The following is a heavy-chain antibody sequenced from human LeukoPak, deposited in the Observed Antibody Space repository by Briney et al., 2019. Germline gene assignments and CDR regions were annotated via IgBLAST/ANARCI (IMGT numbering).Heavy chain of an antibody. Sequence: PGGSLRLSCAASGFTFSNAWMSWVRQAPGKGLEWVGRIKSKTDGGTTDYAAPVKGRFTISRDDSKNTLYLQMNSLKTEDTAVYYCTTDDYGDYSPDYWGQGTLLTVSS. D-gene: IGHD4-17*01. V-gene: IGHV3-15*01. J-gene: IGHJ4*02. CDR2: IKSKTDGGTT. CDR3: TTDDYGDYSPDY. CDR1: GFTFSNAW.